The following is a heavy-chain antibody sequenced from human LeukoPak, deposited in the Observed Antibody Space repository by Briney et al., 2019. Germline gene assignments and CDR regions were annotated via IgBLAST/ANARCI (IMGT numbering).Heavy chain of an antibody. CDR3: ARGGGGLPQDYFDY. J-gene: IGHJ4*02. CDR1: GYTFTDYY. D-gene: IGHD2-15*01. V-gene: IGHV1-2*02. CDR2: INPKSGAT. Sequence: GASVKVSCKASGYTFTDYYMHWVRQAPGQGLEWMGWINPKSGATNYAQRFQGRVTMTRDTSTSTVYMELSSLRSEDTAVYYCARGGGGLPQDYFDYWGQGTLVTVSS.